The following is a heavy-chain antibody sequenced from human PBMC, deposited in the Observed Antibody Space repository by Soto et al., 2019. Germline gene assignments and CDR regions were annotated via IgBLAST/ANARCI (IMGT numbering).Heavy chain of an antibody. D-gene: IGHD3-3*01. CDR3: ASGLPSGDFWSGYHASYYFDY. Sequence: GGSLRLSCAASGFTFSSYWMSWVRQAPGKGLEWVANIKQDGSEKYYVDSVKGRFTISRDNAKNSLYLQMNSLRAEDTAVYYCASGLPSGDFWSGYHASYYFDYWGQGTLVTVSS. J-gene: IGHJ4*02. CDR2: IKQDGSEK. V-gene: IGHV3-7*05. CDR1: GFTFSSYW.